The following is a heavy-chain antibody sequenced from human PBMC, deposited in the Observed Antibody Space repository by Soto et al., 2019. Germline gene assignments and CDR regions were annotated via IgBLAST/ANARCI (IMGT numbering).Heavy chain of an antibody. CDR2: ISTYNGNT. Sequence: QVQLVQSGAEVKKPGASVKVSCKASGYTFTTYGISWVRQAPGQGLEWMGWISTYNGNTNYAQKLQGRVTVTRDISTSPAYMELRSLGSDDTAVYFCARDHCSGGSCYFYYGMNVWGQGTTVTVSS. CDR3: ARDHCSGGSCYFYYGMNV. CDR1: GYTFTTYG. V-gene: IGHV1-18*01. D-gene: IGHD2-15*01. J-gene: IGHJ6*02.